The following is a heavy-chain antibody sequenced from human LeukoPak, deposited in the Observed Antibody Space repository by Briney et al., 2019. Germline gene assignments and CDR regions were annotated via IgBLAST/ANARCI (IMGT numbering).Heavy chain of an antibody. Sequence: GASVKVSCKASGGTFSSYAISWVRQAPGQGLEWMGGIIPIFGIANYAQKFQGRVTITADKSTSTAYMELSSLRSEDTAVYYCARDGGLVVVPAASHAFDIWGQGTMVTVSS. CDR1: GGTFSSYA. CDR2: IIPIFGIA. D-gene: IGHD2-2*01. V-gene: IGHV1-69*10. CDR3: ARDGGLVVVPAASHAFDI. J-gene: IGHJ3*02.